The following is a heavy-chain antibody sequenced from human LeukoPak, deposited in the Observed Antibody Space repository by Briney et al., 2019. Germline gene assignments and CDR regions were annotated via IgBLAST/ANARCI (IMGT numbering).Heavy chain of an antibody. V-gene: IGHV1-46*01. Sequence: ASVKVSCKASGYTFTSYYMHWVRQAPGQGLEWMGIINPSGGSTSYAQKFQGRVTMTRDTSTSTVYMELSSLRSEDTAVYYCARQFNTIVVGDAFDIWGQGTMVTVSS. CDR2: INPSGGST. CDR1: GYTFTSYY. CDR3: ARQFNTIVVGDAFDI. J-gene: IGHJ3*02. D-gene: IGHD2-21*01.